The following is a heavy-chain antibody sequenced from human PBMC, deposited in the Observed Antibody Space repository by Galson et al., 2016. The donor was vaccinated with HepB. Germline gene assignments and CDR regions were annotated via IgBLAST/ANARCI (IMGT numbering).Heavy chain of an antibody. CDR3: ARGVGWYYYDSSGYLDAFDI. V-gene: IGHV3-21*01. CDR1: GFSFSSYS. CDR2: ISSSSSYI. J-gene: IGHJ3*02. Sequence: SLRLSCAASGFSFSSYSMNWVRQAPGKGLEWVSSISSSSSYIYYADSVKGRFTISRDNAKNSLYLQMNSLRAEDTAVYYCARGVGWYYYDSSGYLDAFDIWGQGTMVTVS. D-gene: IGHD3-22*01.